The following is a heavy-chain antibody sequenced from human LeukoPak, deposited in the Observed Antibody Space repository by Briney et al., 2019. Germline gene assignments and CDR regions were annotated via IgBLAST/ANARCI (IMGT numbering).Heavy chain of an antibody. J-gene: IGHJ3*01. V-gene: IGHV3-7*02. D-gene: IGHD3-10*01. Sequence: PGGSLRLSCAASGFTFSSYWMSWVRQAPGKGLEWVANIKQDGSEKYYVDSVKGRLTISRDNAKNSLFLQMNSLRAEDTAVYYCARWIRGGAFDVWGQGTMVTLSS. CDR1: GFTFSSYW. CDR2: IKQDGSEK. CDR3: ARWIRGGAFDV.